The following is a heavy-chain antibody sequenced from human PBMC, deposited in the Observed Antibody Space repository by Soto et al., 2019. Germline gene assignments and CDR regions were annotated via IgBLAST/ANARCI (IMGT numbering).Heavy chain of an antibody. D-gene: IGHD1-26*01. J-gene: IGHJ4*02. CDR2: FDPEDGET. CDR1: GYTLTELS. V-gene: IGHV1-24*01. Sequence: ASVKVSCKVSGYTLTELSMHWVRQAPGKGLEWMGGFDPEDGETIYAQKFQGRVTMTEDTSTDTAYMELSSLRSEDTAVYYCATTLPSKDSGSFDYWGQGTLVTVSS. CDR3: ATTLPSKDSGSFDY.